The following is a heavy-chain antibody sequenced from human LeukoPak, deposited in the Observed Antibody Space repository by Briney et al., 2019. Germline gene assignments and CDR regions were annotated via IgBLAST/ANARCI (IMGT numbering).Heavy chain of an antibody. CDR2: IIPIFGTA. V-gene: IGHV1-69*01. CDR1: GGTFSSYA. Sequence: SVKVSRKASGGTFSSYAISWVRQAPGQGLEWMGGIIPIFGTANYAQKFQGRVTITADESTSTAYMELSSLRSEDTAVYYCARGPDYYWYFDLWGRGTLVTVSS. J-gene: IGHJ2*01. D-gene: IGHD4-11*01. CDR3: ARGPDYYWYFDL.